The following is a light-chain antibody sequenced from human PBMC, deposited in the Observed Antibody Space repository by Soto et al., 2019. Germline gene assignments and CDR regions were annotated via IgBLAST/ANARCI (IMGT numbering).Light chain of an antibody. CDR2: EVS. CDR3: MQGTHWPWT. J-gene: IGKJ1*01. V-gene: IGKV2-30*01. CDR1: QSLVYSDGNTY. Sequence: DVDMTQSPLSLPVTLGQPASISCRSSQSLVYSDGNTYLNWFQQRPGQSPRRLIYEVSNRESGVPDRFSVSGSGTDFTLKISRVEADDFGGYYCMQGTHWPWTFGQGTKVEIK.